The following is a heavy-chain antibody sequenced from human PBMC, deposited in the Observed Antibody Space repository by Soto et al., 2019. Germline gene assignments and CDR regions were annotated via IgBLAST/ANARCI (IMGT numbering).Heavy chain of an antibody. J-gene: IGHJ4*02. CDR1: GGSISSYY. CDR2: IYYSGST. D-gene: IGHD6-13*01. CDR3: ARGTDSSSWYGEFDY. V-gene: IGHV4-59*01. Sequence: SETLSLTCTVSGGSISSYYWSWIRQPPGKGLEWIGYIYYSGSTNYNPSLKSRVTISVDTSKNQFSLKLSSVTAADTAVYYCARGTDSSSWYGEFDYWGQGTLVTVPQ.